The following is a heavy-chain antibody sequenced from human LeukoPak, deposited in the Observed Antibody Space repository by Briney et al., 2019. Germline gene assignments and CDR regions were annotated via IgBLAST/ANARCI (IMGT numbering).Heavy chain of an antibody. CDR2: IYSGGST. D-gene: IGHD6-13*01. V-gene: IGHV3-53*01. Sequence: GGSLRLSCVAATLSVSTNYMRWVRQAPGKGLEWVSVIYSGGSTYYADSVKGRFTISRDNSKNTLYLQMNSLRAEATPVYNCPRDLCSSSWYNYGMDVWGQGTTVTVSS. J-gene: IGHJ6*02. CDR3: PRDLCSSSWYNYGMDV. CDR1: TLSVSTNY.